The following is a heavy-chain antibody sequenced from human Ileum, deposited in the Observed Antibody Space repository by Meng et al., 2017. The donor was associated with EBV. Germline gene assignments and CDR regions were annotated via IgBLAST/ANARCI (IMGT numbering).Heavy chain of an antibody. CDR3: ASAYDYGDYEAFAY. Sequence: LQPQESGPGPVKPSATLSLTCTVFGGPISTGNFYWGWIRQSPGKALGCIGTIYYRGNTFYNPSLKSRPTISIDTSKNEFSLTLRSVTAADTALYYCASAYDYGDYEAFAYWGPGSLVTVSS. CDR2: IYYRGNT. D-gene: IGHD4-17*01. CDR1: GGPISTGNFY. V-gene: IGHV4-39*07. J-gene: IGHJ4*02.